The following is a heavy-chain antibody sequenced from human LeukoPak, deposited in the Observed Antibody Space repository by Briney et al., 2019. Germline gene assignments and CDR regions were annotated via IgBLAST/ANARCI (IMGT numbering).Heavy chain of an antibody. CDR2: IYYSGST. Sequence: PSETLSLTCTVSGGSISSSGYYWGWIRQPPGKGLDWIGSIYYSGSTYYNPSLTSRVTISVDTSKYQFSLKLSSVTAADTAVYYCARAPRGVVVKSDAFDIWSQGTMVTVSS. J-gene: IGHJ3*02. CDR3: ARAPRGVVVKSDAFDI. V-gene: IGHV4-39*07. CDR1: GGSISSSGYY. D-gene: IGHD2-15*01.